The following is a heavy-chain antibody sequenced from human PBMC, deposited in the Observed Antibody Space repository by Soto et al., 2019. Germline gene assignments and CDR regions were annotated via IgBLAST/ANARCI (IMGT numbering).Heavy chain of an antibody. CDR3: AKDTPQEWLLVFHY. CDR1: GFTFSNYA. Sequence: EVQLLESGGGLVQPGGSLRLSCAGSGFTFSNYAMSWVRQAPGKGLEWVSAISGSGDSTYYANSVKGRFTISRDNSKNTLYLQMNSLRAEDTAVYYCAKDTPQEWLLVFHYWCQGTLVTVSS. CDR2: ISGSGDST. J-gene: IGHJ4*02. D-gene: IGHD3-3*01. V-gene: IGHV3-23*01.